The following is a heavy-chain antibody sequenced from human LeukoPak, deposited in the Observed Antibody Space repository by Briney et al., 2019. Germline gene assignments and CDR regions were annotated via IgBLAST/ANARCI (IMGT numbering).Heavy chain of an antibody. D-gene: IGHD3-3*01. J-gene: IGHJ4*02. CDR1: GFTFSSYA. CDR3: ARDRDDFWSGYYGSFDY. Sequence: GRSLRLSCAASGFTFSSYAMNWVRQAPGKGLEWVAVISYDGSDKYYADSVKGRFTISRDNSKNTLYLQMHSLRAEDTAVYYCARDRDDFWSGYYGSFDYWGQGTLVTVSS. V-gene: IGHV3-30-3*01. CDR2: ISYDGSDK.